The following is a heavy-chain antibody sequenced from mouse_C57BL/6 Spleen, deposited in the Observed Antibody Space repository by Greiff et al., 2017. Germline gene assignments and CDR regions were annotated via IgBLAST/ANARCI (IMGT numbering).Heavy chain of an antibody. Sequence: LQESGPELVKPGASVKISCKASGYSFTDYNMNWVKQSNGKSLEWIGVINPNYGTTSYNQKFKGKATLTVDQSSSTAYMQLNSLTSEDSAVYYCARDGVRITTVVEPVWFAYWGQGTLVTVSA. CDR1: GYSFTDYN. D-gene: IGHD1-1*01. J-gene: IGHJ3*01. V-gene: IGHV1-39*01. CDR3: ARDGVRITTVVEPVWFAY. CDR2: INPNYGTT.